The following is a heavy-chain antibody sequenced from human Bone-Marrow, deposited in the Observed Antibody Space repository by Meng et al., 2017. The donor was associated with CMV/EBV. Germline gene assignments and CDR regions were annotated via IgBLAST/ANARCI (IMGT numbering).Heavy chain of an antibody. CDR3: ARGGSGWGSHYYYYGMDV. V-gene: IGHV3-11*01. CDR1: GGTFSSYA. J-gene: IGHJ6*02. Sequence: SCKASGGTFSSYAISWIRQAPGKGLEWVSYISSSGSTIYYADSVKGRFTISRDNAKNSLYLQMNSLRAEDTAVYYCARGGSGWGSHYYYYGMDVWGQGTTVTVSS. D-gene: IGHD6-19*01. CDR2: ISSSGSTI.